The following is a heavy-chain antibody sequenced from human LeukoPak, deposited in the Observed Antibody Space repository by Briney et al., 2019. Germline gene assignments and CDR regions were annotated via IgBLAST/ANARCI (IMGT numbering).Heavy chain of an antibody. D-gene: IGHD3-22*01. CDR2: IYYSGNT. CDR3: ARGRVTMIVVAPQTQGRRGAFDI. V-gene: IGHV4-39*01. Sequence: SETLSLTCTVSGGSISSTNYYWGWIRQPPGKGLEWIGSIYYSGNTYYTPSLKSRVTISVDTSKNQFSLKLSSVTAADTAVYYCARGRVTMIVVAPQTQGRRGAFDIWGQGTMVTVSS. CDR1: GGSISSTNYY. J-gene: IGHJ3*02.